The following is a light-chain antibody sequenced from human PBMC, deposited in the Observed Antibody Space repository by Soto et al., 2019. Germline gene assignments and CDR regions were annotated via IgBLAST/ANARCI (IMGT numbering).Light chain of an antibody. J-gene: IGKJ1*01. V-gene: IGKV1-17*01. CDR1: QGIRID. Sequence: DIQMTQSPSSLSASVGDRVTITCRASQGIRIDVAWYQQKPGQAPKRLIYTASSLQSGVPSRFSGSGSGTEFTLTISSLQPEDFATNFCQQYNTYPWTFGQGTKVEIK. CDR3: QQYNTYPWT. CDR2: TAS.